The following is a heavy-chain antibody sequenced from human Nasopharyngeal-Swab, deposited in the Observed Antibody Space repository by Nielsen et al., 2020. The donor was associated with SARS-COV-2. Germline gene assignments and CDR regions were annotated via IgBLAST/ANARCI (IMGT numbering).Heavy chain of an antibody. CDR1: GFFFDGFT. J-gene: IGHJ4*02. CDR3: AKDPATGAFDS. D-gene: IGHD1-26*01. CDR2: ISWNSAII. Sequence: GGSLRLSCVGSGFFFDGFTMHWVRQAPGTGLEWVSSISWNSAIIDYADSVKGRFTVSRDNAKNSVYLEMNSLRPDDSALYYCAKDPATGAFDSWGQGTLVTVSS. V-gene: IGHV3-9*01.